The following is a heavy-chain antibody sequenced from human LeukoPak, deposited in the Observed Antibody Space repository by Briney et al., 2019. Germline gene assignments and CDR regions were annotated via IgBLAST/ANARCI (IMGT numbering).Heavy chain of an antibody. CDR1: GFTFSSYA. Sequence: GGSLRLSCAASGFTFSSYAMHWVRQAPGKGLEWVAVVSYDGSNKYYADSVKGRFTISRDNSKNTLYLQMNSLRAEDTAVYYCAREGRGLGYWGQGTLVTVSS. J-gene: IGHJ4*02. CDR2: VSYDGSNK. CDR3: AREGRGLGY. V-gene: IGHV3-30*01. D-gene: IGHD3/OR15-3a*01.